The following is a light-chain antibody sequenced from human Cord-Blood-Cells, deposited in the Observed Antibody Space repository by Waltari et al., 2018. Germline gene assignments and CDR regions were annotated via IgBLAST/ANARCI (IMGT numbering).Light chain of an antibody. J-gene: IGKJ2*03. Sequence: DIQMTQSPSTLSASVGDRVTITCRASQCISSWLAGYQQKPGKAPKLLIHKASSLESGGPSRFSGSGSAIQFALTICSLQPHDFSTYYCQQYNSYSPYSFGQGTKLEI. V-gene: IGKV1-5*03. CDR3: QQYNSYSPYS. CDR1: QCISSW. CDR2: KAS.